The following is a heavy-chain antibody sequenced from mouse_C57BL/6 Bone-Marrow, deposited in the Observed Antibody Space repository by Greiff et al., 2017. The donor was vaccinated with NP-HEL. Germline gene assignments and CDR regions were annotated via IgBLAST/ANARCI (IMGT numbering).Heavy chain of an antibody. CDR2: IDPSDSET. V-gene: IGHV1-52*01. J-gene: IGHJ4*01. D-gene: IGHD1-1*01. Sequence: VQLQQPGAELVRPGSSVKLSCKASGYTFTSYWMHWVKQRPIQGLEWIGNIDPSDSETHYNQKFKDQATLTVDKSSSTAYMQLSGVTSEDAAVYYWATNYYGSSYGAMDYWGQGTSVTVSS. CDR3: ATNYYGSSYGAMDY. CDR1: GYTFTSYW.